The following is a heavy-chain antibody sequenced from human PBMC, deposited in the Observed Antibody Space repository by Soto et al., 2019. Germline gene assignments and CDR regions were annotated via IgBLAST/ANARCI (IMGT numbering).Heavy chain of an antibody. Sequence: SVEVSCKASGGTFSSYAISWVRQAPGQGLEWMGGIIPIFGTANYAQKFQGRVTITADESTSTAYMELSSLRSEDTAVYYCASIRTMVRNWFGPWGQGTLVTVSS. CDR3: ASIRTMVRNWFGP. V-gene: IGHV1-69*13. D-gene: IGHD3-10*01. J-gene: IGHJ5*02. CDR1: GGTFSSYA. CDR2: IIPIFGTA.